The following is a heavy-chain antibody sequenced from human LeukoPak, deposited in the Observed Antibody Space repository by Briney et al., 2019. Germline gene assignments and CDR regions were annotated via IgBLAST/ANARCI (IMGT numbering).Heavy chain of an antibody. CDR3: ARHGSYSLAF. J-gene: IGHJ4*02. Sequence: SETLSLTCAVSGVSIGSGGYWSWVRQPPGKGLEWIGQIFYIGSAHYNPSFESRVTMSIDNSRSQLSLRFNSVTAADTAVYYCARHGSYSLAFWGQGALVTVSS. CDR2: IFYIGSA. V-gene: IGHV4-4*02. D-gene: IGHD2-15*01. CDR1: GVSIGSGGY.